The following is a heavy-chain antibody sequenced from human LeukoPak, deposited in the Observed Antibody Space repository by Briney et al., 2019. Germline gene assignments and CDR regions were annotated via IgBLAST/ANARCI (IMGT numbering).Heavy chain of an antibody. J-gene: IGHJ4*02. D-gene: IGHD1-26*01. CDR1: GYRFTSYW. CDR2: IYPGDSDT. Sequence: GESLQISCQGSGYRFTSYWIGWVRPLPGKGLGWMGIIYPGDSDTRYSPSFQGQVTISADKSISTAHLQWSSLKASDTAMYYCARGSIVGATRNYCDYWGQGTLVTVSS. V-gene: IGHV5-51*01. CDR3: ARGSIVGATRNYCDY.